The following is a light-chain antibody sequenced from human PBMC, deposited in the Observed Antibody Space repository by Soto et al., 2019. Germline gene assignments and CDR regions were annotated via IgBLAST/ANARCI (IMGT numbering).Light chain of an antibody. CDR2: EDN. Sequence: NFMLTQPHSVSESPGKTVTISCTRSSGSIASNYVQWYPQRPGSAPTTVIYEDNQRPSGVPDRFSGSIDSSSNSASLTISGLKTEDEADYYCQSYDSSTVVFGGGTQLTVL. CDR3: QSYDSSTVV. CDR1: SGSIASNY. J-gene: IGLJ2*01. V-gene: IGLV6-57*03.